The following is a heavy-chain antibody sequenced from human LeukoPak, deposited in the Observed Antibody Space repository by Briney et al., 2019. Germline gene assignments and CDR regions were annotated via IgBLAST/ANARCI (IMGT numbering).Heavy chain of an antibody. CDR2: IYYSGST. Sequence: SETLSLTCTVSGDSISSSSYYWGWIRQPPGKGLEWIGSIYYSGSTYYNPSLKSRVTTSVDMSKNQFSLRLRPVTAADTAVYYCARIFIRNGYSSYFDCWGQGTLVTVSS. J-gene: IGHJ4*02. D-gene: IGHD5-18*01. V-gene: IGHV4-39*07. CDR3: ARIFIRNGYSSYFDC. CDR1: GDSISSSSYY.